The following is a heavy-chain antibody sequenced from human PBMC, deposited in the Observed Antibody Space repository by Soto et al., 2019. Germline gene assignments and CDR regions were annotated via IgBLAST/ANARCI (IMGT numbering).Heavy chain of an antibody. CDR1: GDSVTSHY. D-gene: IGHD2-2*01. J-gene: IGHJ4*02. CDR3: AVQVVPAAILYFDY. Sequence: SETLSLTCSFSGDSVTSHYVTWIRQSPEKGLEWIGYMHYTGFSHYNPSLKSRLTISVDTSKNQFSLKLSSVTAADTAVYYCAVQVVPAAILYFDYWGQGTLVTVSS. CDR2: MHYTGFS. V-gene: IGHV4-59*08.